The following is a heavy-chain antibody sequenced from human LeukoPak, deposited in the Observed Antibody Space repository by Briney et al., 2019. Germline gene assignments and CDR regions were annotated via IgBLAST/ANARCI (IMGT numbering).Heavy chain of an antibody. V-gene: IGHV1-24*01. J-gene: IGHJ2*01. CDR1: GYTLTELS. D-gene: IGHD3-22*01. Sequence: GASVKVSCKVSGYTLTELSMHWVRQAPGKGLEWMGGFYPEDGETIYAQKFQGRVTMTEDTSTDTAYMELSSLRSEDTAVYYCATDGFSSGYSGVWYFDLWGRGTLVTVSS. CDR2: FYPEDGET. CDR3: ATDGFSSGYSGVWYFDL.